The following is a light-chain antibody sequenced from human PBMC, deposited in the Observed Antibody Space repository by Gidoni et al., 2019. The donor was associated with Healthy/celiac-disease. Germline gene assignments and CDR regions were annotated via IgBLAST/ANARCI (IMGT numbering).Light chain of an antibody. CDR1: QSISSY. CDR2: AAS. Sequence: LHMTQSPSSLSASVGDRVTITCRASQSISSYLNWYQQKPGKPPKLLIYAASSLQSGVPSRFSGSGSGTDFTLTISSLQPEDFATYYCQQSYSTPFTVGPGTKVDIK. CDR3: QQSYSTPFT. V-gene: IGKV1-39*01. J-gene: IGKJ3*01.